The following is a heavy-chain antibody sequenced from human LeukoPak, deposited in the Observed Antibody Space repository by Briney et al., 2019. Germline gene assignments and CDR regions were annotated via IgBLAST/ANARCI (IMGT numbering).Heavy chain of an antibody. J-gene: IGHJ5*02. D-gene: IGHD3-3*01. CDR3: ARSDYDFWSGYYRLFDP. V-gene: IGHV3-11*04. Sequence: GGSLRPSCAASGFTFSDYYMSWIRQAPGKGVEWVSYISSSGSTIYYAESVKGRFTISRDNAKNTLYLQMNSLSAEDTAVYYCARSDYDFWSGYYRLFDPWGQGTLVTVPS. CDR2: ISSSGSTI. CDR1: GFTFSDYY.